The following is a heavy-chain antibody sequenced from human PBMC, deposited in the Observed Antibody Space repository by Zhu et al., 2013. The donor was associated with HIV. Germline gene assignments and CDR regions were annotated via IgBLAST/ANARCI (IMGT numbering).Heavy chain of an antibody. D-gene: IGHD6-19*01. Sequence: QVQLVQSGAEVKKPGASVKVSCKVSGYTSLNYPCTGCDRLPGKGLEWMGGFDPEDGETIYAQKFQGRVTMTEDTSTDTAYMELSSLRSEDTAVYYCAIQAQRGWYPHFDYWGQGTLVTVSS. CDR2: FDPEDGET. CDR3: AIQAQRGWYPHFDY. J-gene: IGHJ4*02. CDR1: GYTSLNYP. V-gene: IGHV1-24*01.